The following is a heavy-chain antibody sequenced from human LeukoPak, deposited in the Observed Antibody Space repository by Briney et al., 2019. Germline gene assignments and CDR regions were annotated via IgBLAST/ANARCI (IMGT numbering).Heavy chain of an antibody. CDR2: ISGSGGST. CDR1: GFTFSSYA. J-gene: IGHJ4*02. V-gene: IGHV3-23*01. CDR3: AKDTRYCSSTSCYTFDY. Sequence: QSGGSLRLSCVASGFTFSSYAMSWVRQAPGKGLEWVSAISGSGGSTYYADSVKGRFTISRDNSKNTLYLQMNSLRAEDTAVYYCAKDTRYCSSTSCYTFDYSRQGTLVTVSS. D-gene: IGHD2-2*02.